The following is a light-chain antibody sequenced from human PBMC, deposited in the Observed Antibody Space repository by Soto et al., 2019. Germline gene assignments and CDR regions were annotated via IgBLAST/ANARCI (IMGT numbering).Light chain of an antibody. V-gene: IGKV3-15*01. CDR1: QSISSK. CDR2: GAS. J-gene: IGKJ4*01. Sequence: DIVMTQSPATLSVSPGERATLSCRASQSISSKLAWYQRKPGQAARLLIYGASTRATGIPARISGSGSGTEFTLTISSLQSEDVAVYFCQQYNAWPLTFGGGTKVEI. CDR3: QQYNAWPLT.